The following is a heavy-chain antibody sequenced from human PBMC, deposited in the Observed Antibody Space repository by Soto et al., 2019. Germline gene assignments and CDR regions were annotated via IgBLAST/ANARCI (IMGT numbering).Heavy chain of an antibody. CDR2: IYYTGST. CDR3: ARASGCSDGSCAFDP. Sequence: PSETLSLTCTVSGASIISNTYYWAWIRQPPGKGLEWIGYIYYTGSTNSNLSLKSRATISLDTSKNQFSLRLTSVTAADTAVYYCARASGCSDGSCAFDPWGQGTLVTVS. J-gene: IGHJ5*02. D-gene: IGHD2-15*01. V-gene: IGHV4-61*05. CDR1: GASIISNTYY.